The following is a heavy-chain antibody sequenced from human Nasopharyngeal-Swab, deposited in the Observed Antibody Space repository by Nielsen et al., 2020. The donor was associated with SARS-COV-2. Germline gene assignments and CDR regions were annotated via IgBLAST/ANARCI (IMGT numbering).Heavy chain of an antibody. CDR1: GASTSSSSYY. V-gene: IGHV4-39*01. Sequence: SETLSPTFTVSGASTSSSSYYWGWIRQPPGKGLEWIGSIYYSGSTYYNPSLKSRVTISVDTSKNQFSLKLSSVTAADTAVYYCARPGYSSGWYVGWGQGTLVTVSS. D-gene: IGHD6-19*01. CDR3: ARPGYSSGWYVG. CDR2: IYYSGST. J-gene: IGHJ4*02.